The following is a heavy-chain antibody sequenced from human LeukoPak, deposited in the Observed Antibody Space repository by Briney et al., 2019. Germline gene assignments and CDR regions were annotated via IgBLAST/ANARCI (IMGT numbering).Heavy chain of an antibody. CDR1: VFIVSDYY. J-gene: IGHJ4*02. CDR2: ISSSGGST. Sequence: GGSQRLSCAASVFIVSDYYMSWIRQSRGRGLEGITYISSSGGSTQYADPMQRRLTISRDHAKTSVALQMNNLRAEDPAVYYCTRHRRGNYFAFESWGQGTLVTVSS. V-gene: IGHV3-11*01. D-gene: IGHD3-10*01. CDR3: TRHRRGNYFAFES.